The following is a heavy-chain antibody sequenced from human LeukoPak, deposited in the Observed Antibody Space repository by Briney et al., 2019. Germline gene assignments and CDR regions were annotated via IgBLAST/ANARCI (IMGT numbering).Heavy chain of an antibody. D-gene: IGHD3-22*01. V-gene: IGHV4-59*01. J-gene: IGHJ4*02. CDR1: GGSISSYY. CDR2: IYYSGST. CDR3: ASLGGDYYDRGYYFDY. Sequence: PSETLSLTCTDSGGSISSYYWSWIRQPPGKELEWIGYIYYSGSTNYNPSLKSRVTISVDTSKNQFSLKLSAVTAADTAVYYCASLGGDYYDRGYYFDYWGQGTLVTVSS.